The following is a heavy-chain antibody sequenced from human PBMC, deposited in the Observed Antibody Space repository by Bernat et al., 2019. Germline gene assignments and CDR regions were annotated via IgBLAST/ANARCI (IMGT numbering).Heavy chain of an antibody. CDR2: ISYDGSNK. V-gene: IGHV3-30-3*01. CDR1: GFTFSSYA. J-gene: IGHJ3*02. CDR3: ARDLDAFDM. Sequence: QVQLVESGGGVVQPGRSLRLSCAASGFTFSSYAMHWVRQAPGKGLEWVAVISYDGSNKYYADSVKGRFTISRDNSKNTLYLQMNSLRAEDTAVYYCARDLDAFDMWGQAPMVTLSS.